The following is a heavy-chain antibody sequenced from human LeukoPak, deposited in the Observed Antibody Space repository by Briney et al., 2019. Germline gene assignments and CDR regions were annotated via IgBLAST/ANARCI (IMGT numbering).Heavy chain of an antibody. J-gene: IGHJ6*02. V-gene: IGHV1-69*04. Sequence: ASVKVSCKASGGTFSSYAISWVRQAPGQGLEWMGRIIPILGIANYAQKFQGRVTITADKSTSTAYMELSSLRSEDTAVYYCARDLGLGADGVHHYYYYGMDVWGQGTTVTVSS. CDR2: IIPILGIA. CDR1: GGTFSSYA. CDR3: ARDLGLGADGVHHYYYYGMDV. D-gene: IGHD3/OR15-3a*01.